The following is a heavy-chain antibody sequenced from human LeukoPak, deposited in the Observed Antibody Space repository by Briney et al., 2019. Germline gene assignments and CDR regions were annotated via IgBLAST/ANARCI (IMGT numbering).Heavy chain of an antibody. CDR2: ISSSSSTI. D-gene: IGHD3-22*01. CDR1: GFTFSSYS. V-gene: IGHV3-48*04. Sequence: GGSLRLSCAASGFTFSSYSMNWVRQAPGKGLEWVSYISSSSSTIYYTDSVKGRFTISRDNAKNSLYLQMNSLRAEDTAVYYCARDLYYYDSSGHLSDFDYWGQGTLVTVSS. J-gene: IGHJ4*02. CDR3: ARDLYYYDSSGHLSDFDY.